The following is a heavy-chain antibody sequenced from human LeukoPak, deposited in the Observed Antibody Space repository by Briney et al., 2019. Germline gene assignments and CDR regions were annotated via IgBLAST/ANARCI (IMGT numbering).Heavy chain of an antibody. D-gene: IGHD3-3*01. CDR1: GFTFSSYA. CDR3: AKALYYDFWSGYYPHDY. CDR2: ISGSGGST. Sequence: GGSLRLSCAASGFTFSSYAMSWVRQAPGKGLEWVSAISGSGGSTYYADSVKGRFTISRDNSKNTLYLQMNSLRAEDTAVYYCAKALYYDFWSGYYPHDYWGQGTLVTSPQ. J-gene: IGHJ4*02. V-gene: IGHV3-23*01.